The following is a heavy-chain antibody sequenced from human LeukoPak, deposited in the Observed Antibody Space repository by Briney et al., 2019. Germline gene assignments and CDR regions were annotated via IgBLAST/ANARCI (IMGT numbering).Heavy chain of an antibody. Sequence: PGGSLRLSCAASGFTFSDYAMTWVRQAPGKGLEWVAVIWYDGNNKYYADSVKGRFTISRDNSKNTLYLQMNSLRAEDTTVYYCARSTSSEYDIYHFDYWGQGTLVTVSS. D-gene: IGHD3-9*01. V-gene: IGHV3-33*08. CDR1: GFTFSDYA. CDR2: IWYDGNNK. J-gene: IGHJ4*02. CDR3: ARSTSSEYDIYHFDY.